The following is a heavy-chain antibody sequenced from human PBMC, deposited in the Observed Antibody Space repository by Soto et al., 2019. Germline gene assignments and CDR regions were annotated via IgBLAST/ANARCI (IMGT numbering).Heavy chain of an antibody. J-gene: IGHJ6*02. D-gene: IGHD2-2*01. CDR1: GYSFTSSY. CDR3: ARIADCSTTSCSFPSRFHVRGYYYYYGLDV. CDR2: ISACNGNS. Sequence: GAPAKVFCTPSGYSFTSSYMYWARQAAGQGLEGVVWISACNGNSNYAQKYEGRVTMTTDTSTSTAYMELSSLRSDDTAVYYCARIADCSTTSCSFPSRFHVRGYYYYYGLDVWGQGTTVTVSS. V-gene: IGHV1-18*04.